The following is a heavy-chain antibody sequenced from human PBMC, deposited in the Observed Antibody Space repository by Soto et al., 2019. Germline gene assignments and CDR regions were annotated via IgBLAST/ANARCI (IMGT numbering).Heavy chain of an antibody. CDR3: AIHTEGLPQQHYMDV. Sequence: SETLSLTCTVSGSSVSNYYWTWIRQPPGKGLEWIGYVFSSGTTNYSPSLKSRVTISVDTSKNQFSLRLSSVAAADTAMYFCAIHTEGLPQQHYMDVWCKGTTV. CDR1: GSSVSNYY. V-gene: IGHV4-59*08. CDR2: VFSSGTT. J-gene: IGHJ6*03. D-gene: IGHD6-13*01.